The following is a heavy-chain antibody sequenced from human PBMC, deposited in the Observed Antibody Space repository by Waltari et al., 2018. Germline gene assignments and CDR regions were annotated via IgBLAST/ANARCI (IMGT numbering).Heavy chain of an antibody. CDR2: INPNSGDT. V-gene: IGHV1-2*06. Sequence: QVHLVQSGAEVQKPGAAVKVYCTAYGYTFTGYYIPWVRRAPGQGLEWMGRINPNSGDTNYAQKLQGRVTLTRDTSINTAYMELSSLKSDDTAVYYCARDLGSDYGNRDYWGQGTLVTVPS. D-gene: IGHD4-17*01. CDR1: GYTFTGYY. CDR3: ARDLGSDYGNRDY. J-gene: IGHJ4*02.